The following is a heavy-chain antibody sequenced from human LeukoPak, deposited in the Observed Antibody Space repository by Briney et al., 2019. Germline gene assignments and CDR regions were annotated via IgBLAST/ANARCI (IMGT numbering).Heavy chain of an antibody. CDR2: IYYSGNT. D-gene: IGHD1-26*01. Sequence: RPSETLSLTCTVSGGSISSGGYYWSWIRQHPGKGLEWIGYIYYSGNTYYNPSLKSRVTISVDTSKTQFSLKLSSVTAADTAVYYCARHSVLTWEPLYYFDYWGQGTLVTVSS. J-gene: IGHJ4*02. CDR1: GGSISSGGYY. V-gene: IGHV4-31*03. CDR3: ARHSVLTWEPLYYFDY.